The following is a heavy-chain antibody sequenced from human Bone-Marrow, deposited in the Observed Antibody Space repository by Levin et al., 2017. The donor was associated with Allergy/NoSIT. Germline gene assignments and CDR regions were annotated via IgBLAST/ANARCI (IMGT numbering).Heavy chain of an antibody. J-gene: IGHJ5*02. CDR3: ARPVSRGGFCSSTSCSNYFDP. D-gene: IGHD2-2*01. Sequence: SQTLSLPCAVSGGSFRGYFWTWIRQPPGKGLEWIGEINHRGGASYNPSLKSRVAISIDTSKNQFSLRLSSVTAADTALYYCARPVSRGGFCSSTSCSNYFDPWGQGTLVTVSS. CDR1: GGSFRGYF. CDR2: INHRGGA. V-gene: IGHV4-34*01.